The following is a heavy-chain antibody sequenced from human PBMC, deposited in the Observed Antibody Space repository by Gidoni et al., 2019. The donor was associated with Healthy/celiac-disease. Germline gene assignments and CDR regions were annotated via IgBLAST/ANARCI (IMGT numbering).Heavy chain of an antibody. CDR1: GGSFSGYY. Sequence: QVQLQQWGAGLLKPSETLSLTCAVYGGSFSGYYWSWIRQPPGKGLEWIGEINHSGSTNYNPSLKSRVTISVDTSKNQFSLKLSSVTAADTAVYYCARLNRITQLVGWFDPWGQGTLVTVSS. J-gene: IGHJ5*02. CDR2: INHSGST. D-gene: IGHD3-10*01. CDR3: ARLNRITQLVGWFDP. V-gene: IGHV4-34*01.